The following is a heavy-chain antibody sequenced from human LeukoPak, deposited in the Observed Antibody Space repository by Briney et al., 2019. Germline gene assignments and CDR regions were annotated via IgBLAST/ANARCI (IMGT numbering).Heavy chain of an antibody. V-gene: IGHV3-15*01. CDR2: IRSKTDGGTA. CDR3: ARGSNSYDSSDFDN. Sequence: GSLRLSCTASGFAFDYAWMDWVRQAPGEGPGWVGRIRSKTDGGTADYATPVKGRFIISREDSKRTLHLEMNSLRAEDTAVYYCARGSNSYDSSDFDNWGRGTLVTVSS. CDR1: GFAFDYAW. D-gene: IGHD3-22*01. J-gene: IGHJ4*02.